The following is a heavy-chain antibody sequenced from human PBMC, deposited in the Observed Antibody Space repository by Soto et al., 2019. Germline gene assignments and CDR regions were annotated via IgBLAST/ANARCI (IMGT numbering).Heavy chain of an antibody. CDR2: IIPIVGLT. Sequence: QVQLVQSGSEVKNPGSSVKVSCRASGGSLSSYPITWVRQAPGQGLEWMGRIIPIVGLTNYAHKFQGRVTSTAAKSTSTAYMELSSRRSDASAVYYCARPTGGHDSGVNYMDVWGKVTTVIGSS. CDR3: ARPTGGHDSGVNYMDV. D-gene: IGHD2-8*02. CDR1: GGSLSSYP. V-gene: IGHV1-69*02. J-gene: IGHJ6*03.